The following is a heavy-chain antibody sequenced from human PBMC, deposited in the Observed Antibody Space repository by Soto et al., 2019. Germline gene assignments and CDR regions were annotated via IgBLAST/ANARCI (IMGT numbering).Heavy chain of an antibody. J-gene: IGHJ4*02. V-gene: IGHV4-34*01. CDR1: GQSFSGHS. CDR2: INESGST. CDR3: ARGSGIVALPGELEDVNSDY. D-gene: IGHD1-1*01. Sequence: QVQLQQWGAGLVKPSETLSLSCAVYGQSFSGHSWAWIRQPPGKGLEWIGEINESGSTYYNPSLKSRVTISTDTSKNQFSLKLSSVSAADTAAYFCARGSGIVALPGELEDVNSDYGGQGTLVNVSS.